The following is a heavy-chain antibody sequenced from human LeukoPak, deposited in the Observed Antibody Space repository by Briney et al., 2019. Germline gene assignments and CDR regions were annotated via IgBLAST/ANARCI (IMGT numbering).Heavy chain of an antibody. Sequence: PSETLSLTCAVYGGSFSGYYWSWIRQPPGKGLEWIGEINHSGSTNYNPSLKSRVTISVDTSKNQFSLKLSSVTAADTAVYYCARRRGVGAIFVFDYWGQGTLVTVSS. J-gene: IGHJ4*02. CDR3: ARRRGVGAIFVFDY. CDR2: INHSGST. CDR1: GGSFSGYY. D-gene: IGHD1-26*01. V-gene: IGHV4-34*01.